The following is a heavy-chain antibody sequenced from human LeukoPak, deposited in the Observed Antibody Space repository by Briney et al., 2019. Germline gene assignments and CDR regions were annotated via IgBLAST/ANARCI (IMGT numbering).Heavy chain of an antibody. Sequence: SETLSPTCTVSGGSISTYYWSWIRQPPGKGLEWIGYISYSGSTNYNPSLKSRVTISVDTSKNQFSLNLSSVTAADTAVYYCARGALAVTDFDYWGQGTLVTVSS. CDR1: GGSISTYY. V-gene: IGHV4-59*01. D-gene: IGHD4-11*01. J-gene: IGHJ4*02. CDR3: ARGALAVTDFDY. CDR2: ISYSGST.